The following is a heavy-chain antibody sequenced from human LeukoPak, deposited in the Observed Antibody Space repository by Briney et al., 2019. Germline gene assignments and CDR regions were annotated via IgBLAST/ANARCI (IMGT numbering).Heavy chain of an antibody. J-gene: IGHJ5*02. CDR3: ARDCQYCSGGSCYVGWFDP. CDR1: DGSFSGYY. Sequence: SETLSLTCAVYDGSFSGYYWSWIRQPPGKGLEWIGEINHSGSTNYNPSLKSRVTISVDTSKNQFSLKLSSVTAADTAVYYCARDCQYCSGGSCYVGWFDPWGQGTLVTVSS. CDR2: INHSGST. V-gene: IGHV4-34*01. D-gene: IGHD2-15*01.